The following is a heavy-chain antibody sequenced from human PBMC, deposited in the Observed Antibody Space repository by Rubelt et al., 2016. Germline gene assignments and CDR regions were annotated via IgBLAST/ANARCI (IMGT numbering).Heavy chain of an antibody. Sequence: QSPSRGLEWLGRTYYRSKWYSDYAVSVKSRITINPDTSKNQFSLQLNSVTPEDTAVYYCARGDGIAAVWRYWGQGTLVTVSS. J-gene: IGHJ4*02. D-gene: IGHD6-13*01. CDR3: ARGDGIAAVWRY. V-gene: IGHV6-1*01. CDR2: TYYRSKWYS.